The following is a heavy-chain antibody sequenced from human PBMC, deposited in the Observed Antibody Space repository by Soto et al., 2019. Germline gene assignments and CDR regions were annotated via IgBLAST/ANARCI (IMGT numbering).Heavy chain of an antibody. CDR3: ARDRELGRTSPYFDF. D-gene: IGHD3-10*01. Sequence: QVQLVESGGGVVQPGRSLRLSCAASGFTFRSFGVHWVRQAPGKGLEWVAVIWNDGNNRRYGDSVRGRFTVSSDNSKNTVYLQMDSLRVEDTAMYYRARDRELGRTSPYFDFWGQGTLVTVSS. J-gene: IGHJ4*02. V-gene: IGHV3-33*01. CDR2: IWNDGNNR. CDR1: GFTFRSFG.